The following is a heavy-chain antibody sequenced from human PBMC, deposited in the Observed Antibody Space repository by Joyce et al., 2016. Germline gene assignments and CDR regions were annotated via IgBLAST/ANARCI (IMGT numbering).Heavy chain of an antibody. Sequence: EVQLVESGGGLVQPGGSLRLSCAASGFTFSSYDMNWVRQAPGRGLEWISYITYWGGTIYYADSVKGRFTISRDNAKNSLYLQMNNLRAEDTAVYYCARVTLTADDYWGQGTLVTVSS. CDR3: ARVTLTADDY. CDR1: GFTFSSYD. CDR2: ITYWGGTI. D-gene: IGHD1-14*01. J-gene: IGHJ4*02. V-gene: IGHV3-48*03.